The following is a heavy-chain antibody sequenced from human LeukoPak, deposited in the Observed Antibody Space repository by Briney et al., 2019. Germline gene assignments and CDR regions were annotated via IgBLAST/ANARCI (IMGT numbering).Heavy chain of an antibody. CDR3: ARDEGIQYFDY. V-gene: IGHV7-4-1*02. CDR1: GYTFTSYA. CDR2: INTNTGNP. Sequence: APVKVSCKASGYTFTSYAMNWVRQAPGQGLEWMGWINTNTGNPTYAQGFTGRFVFSLDTSVSTAYLQISSLKAEDIAVYYCARDEGIQYFDYWGQGTLVTVPS. D-gene: IGHD5-18*01. J-gene: IGHJ4*02.